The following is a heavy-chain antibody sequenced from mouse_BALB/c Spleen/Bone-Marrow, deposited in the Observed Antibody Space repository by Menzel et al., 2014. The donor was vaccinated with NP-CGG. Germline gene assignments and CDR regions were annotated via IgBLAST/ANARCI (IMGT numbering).Heavy chain of an antibody. CDR1: GFTFTSYW. Sequence: VKLVESGAELVKPGASVKLSCMASGFTFTSYWIHWVKQRPGQGPEWIGEINPSNGRTNYNEKFKSKATLTEDKSSSTVFMQLSSLTSEDSAVYYCARDGNYRYAMDYWGQGTSVTVSS. D-gene: IGHD2-1*01. CDR3: ARDGNYRYAMDY. CDR2: INPSNGRT. V-gene: IGHV1S81*02. J-gene: IGHJ4*01.